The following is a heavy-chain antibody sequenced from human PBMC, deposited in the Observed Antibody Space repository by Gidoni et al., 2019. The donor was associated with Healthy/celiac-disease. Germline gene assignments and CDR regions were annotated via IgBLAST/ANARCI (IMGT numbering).Heavy chain of an antibody. Sequence: EVQLLESGGGLVQPGGSLRLSCAASGFTFSSYAMSWVRQAPGKGLEWVSAISGSGGSTYYADSVKGRFTISRDNSKNTLYLQMNSLRAEDTAVYYCAKDLIAVASYPTGRVFDYWGQGTLVTVSS. V-gene: IGHV3-23*01. D-gene: IGHD6-19*01. J-gene: IGHJ4*02. CDR2: ISGSGGST. CDR1: GFTFSSYA. CDR3: AKDLIAVASYPTGRVFDY.